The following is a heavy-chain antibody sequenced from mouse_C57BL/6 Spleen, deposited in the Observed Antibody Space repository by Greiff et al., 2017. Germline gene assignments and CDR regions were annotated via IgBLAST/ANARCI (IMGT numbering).Heavy chain of an antibody. V-gene: IGHV1-59*01. CDR2: IDPSDSYT. D-gene: IGHD1-1*01. Sequence: QVQLKQPGAELVRPGTSVKLSCKASGYTFTSYWMHWVKQRPGQGLEWIGVIDPSDSYTNYNQKFKGKATLTVDTSSSTAYMQLSSLTSEDSAVYYCARDHYGSSYGFAYWGQGTLVTVSA. CDR3: ARDHYGSSYGFAY. J-gene: IGHJ3*01. CDR1: GYTFTSYW.